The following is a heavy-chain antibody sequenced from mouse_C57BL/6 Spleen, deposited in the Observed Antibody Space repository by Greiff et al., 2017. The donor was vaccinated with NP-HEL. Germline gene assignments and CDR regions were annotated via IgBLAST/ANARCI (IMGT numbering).Heavy chain of an antibody. CDR2: IDPETGGT. D-gene: IGHD1-1*01. V-gene: IGHV1-15*01. CDR3: TRFHYYGSSYDAMDY. CDR1: GYTFTDYE. Sequence: VQLQQSGAELVRPGASVTLSCKASGYTFTDYEMHWVKQTPVHGLEWIGAIDPETGGTAYNQKFKGKAILTADKSSSTAYMELRSLTSEDSAVYYCTRFHYYGSSYDAMDYWGQGTSVTVSS. J-gene: IGHJ4*01.